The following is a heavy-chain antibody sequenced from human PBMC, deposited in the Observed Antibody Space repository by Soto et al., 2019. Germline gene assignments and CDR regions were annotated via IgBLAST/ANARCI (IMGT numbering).Heavy chain of an antibody. D-gene: IGHD3-10*01. V-gene: IGHV1-18*04. CDR3: ARGITLVRGVTQNNWFDP. CDR2: ISAYNGNT. CDR1: GYTFTSYG. J-gene: IGHJ5*02. Sequence: GASVKVSCKASGYTFTSYGISWVRQAPGQGLEWMGWISAYNGNTNYAQKLQGRVTMTTDTSKSTAYMELRSLRSDDTAVYYCARGITLVRGVTQNNWFDPWGQGTLVTVSS.